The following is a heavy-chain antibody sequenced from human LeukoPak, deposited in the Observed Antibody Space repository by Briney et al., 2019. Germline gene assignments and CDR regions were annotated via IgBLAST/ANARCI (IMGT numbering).Heavy chain of an antibody. CDR1: GGSLSGYY. Sequence: SETLSLTCAVYGGSLSGYYWSWIRQLPGKGLEWVGYIYYSGSTNYTPSLKSRVTISVDTSKNQFSLKLSSVTAADTAVYYCARHMVRGVYYYYGMDVWGQGTTVTVSS. V-gene: IGHV4-59*08. CDR2: IYYSGST. J-gene: IGHJ6*02. D-gene: IGHD3-10*01. CDR3: ARHMVRGVYYYYGMDV.